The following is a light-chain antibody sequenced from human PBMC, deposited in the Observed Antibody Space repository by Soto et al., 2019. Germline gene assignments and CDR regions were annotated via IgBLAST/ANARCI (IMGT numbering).Light chain of an antibody. CDR3: QQSYSVPLT. CDR1: QSISSH. J-gene: IGKJ4*01. CDR2: AAS. Sequence: DIPMTQSPFSLSASVGDRVTITCRASQSISSHLNWYQQKPGRAPKLLIYAASSLQGGVPSRFSGCGSGSDFTLIISSLQPEDFPTYYCQQSYSVPLTFTGGTKVEIK. V-gene: IGKV1-39*01.